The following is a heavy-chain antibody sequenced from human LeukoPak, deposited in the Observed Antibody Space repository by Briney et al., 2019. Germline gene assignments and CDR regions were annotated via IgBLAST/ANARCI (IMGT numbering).Heavy chain of an antibody. CDR1: GFAFDEHG. D-gene: IGHD2-2*01. CDR3: ARAPITSPFYFDY. J-gene: IGHJ4*02. CDR2: INWSGGST. Sequence: GGSLRLSCTASGFAFDEHGMSRVRQVPGKGLEWVSGINWSGGSTGYADPLRGRFTISRDNAENSLYLQMDSLRAEDTALYYCARAPITSPFYFDYWGQGTLVTVSS. V-gene: IGHV3-20*04.